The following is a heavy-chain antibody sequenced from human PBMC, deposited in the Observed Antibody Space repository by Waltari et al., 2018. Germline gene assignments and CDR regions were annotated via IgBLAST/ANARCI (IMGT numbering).Heavy chain of an antibody. J-gene: IGHJ4*02. V-gene: IGHV3-74*01. CDR2: INVDGSRT. Sequence: EVQLVESGGDLVQPGGSLRLSCAASGFTFSNYWMHWVRQAPGKGLAWVSRINVDGSRTVYANSVAGRFTISRDNAKNTVYLEMSGLRAEDTAVYYCTRGEINYSRFDYWGQGSLVTVSS. D-gene: IGHD4-4*01. CDR3: TRGEINYSRFDY. CDR1: GFTFSNYW.